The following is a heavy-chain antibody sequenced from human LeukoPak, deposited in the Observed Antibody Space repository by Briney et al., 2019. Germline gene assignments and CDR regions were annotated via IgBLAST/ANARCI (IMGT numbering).Heavy chain of an antibody. J-gene: IGHJ4*02. CDR1: GFSFTTYA. V-gene: IGHV3-23*01. Sequence: GGSLRLSCAASGFSFTTYAMSWVRQAPARGLEWVSSIRGGGEKFYADFVRGRFTLSRDDSTNTVYLQLNDLRVEDTAIYYCAKANWISDADAVWWGQGTLVTVSS. CDR3: AKANWISDADAVW. CDR2: IRGGGEK. D-gene: IGHD2-2*03.